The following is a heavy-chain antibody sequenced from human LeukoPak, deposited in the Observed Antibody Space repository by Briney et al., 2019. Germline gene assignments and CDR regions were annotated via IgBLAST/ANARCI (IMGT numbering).Heavy chain of an antibody. CDR1: GFTFSSHL. CDR3: VRAHGTYAPLGY. Sequence: GGSLRLSCAASGFTFSSHLMHWVRQAPGKGLVWVSRISSDGTYTNYADSVRGRFTISRDNAKRSLVLQMNSLRAEDTAVYYCVRAHGTYAPLGYWGQGTLVTVSS. J-gene: IGHJ4*02. D-gene: IGHD2-2*01. CDR2: ISSDGTYT. V-gene: IGHV3-74*01.